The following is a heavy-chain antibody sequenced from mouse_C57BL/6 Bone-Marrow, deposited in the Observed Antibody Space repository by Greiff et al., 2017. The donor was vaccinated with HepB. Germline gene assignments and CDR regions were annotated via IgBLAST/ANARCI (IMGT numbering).Heavy chain of an antibody. CDR3: ARHGWSGPWFAY. CDR2: ISGGGGNT. Sequence: EVKLEESGGGLVKPGGSLKLSCAASGFTFSSYTMSWVRQTPEKRLEWVATISGGGGNTYYPDSVKGRFTISRDNAKNTLYLQMSSLRSEDTALYYCARHGWSGPWFAYWGQGTLVTVSA. V-gene: IGHV5-9*01. CDR1: GFTFSSYT. J-gene: IGHJ3*01. D-gene: IGHD2-3*01.